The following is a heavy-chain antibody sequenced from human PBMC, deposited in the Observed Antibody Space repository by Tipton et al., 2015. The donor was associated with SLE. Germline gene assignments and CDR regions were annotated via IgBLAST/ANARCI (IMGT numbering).Heavy chain of an antibody. CDR3: ARLGYSISYYYYVDV. CDR2: IYQSGST. D-gene: IGHD4-11*01. J-gene: IGHJ6*03. V-gene: IGHV4-4*02. CDR1: GGSISSSNW. Sequence: TLSLTCAVSGGSISSSNWWSWVRQPPGKGLEWIGEIYQSGSTNYNPSLKSRATISVDKSKNQFSLKLTSMTAADTAVYYCARLGYSISYYYYVDVWGKGTTVAVSS.